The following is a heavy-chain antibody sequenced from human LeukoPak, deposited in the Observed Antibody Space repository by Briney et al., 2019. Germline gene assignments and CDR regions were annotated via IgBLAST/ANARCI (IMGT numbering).Heavy chain of an antibody. J-gene: IGHJ4*02. CDR1: GFTFSSYA. CDR3: ARGYSSGWYIN. Sequence: GGSLRLSCAASGFTFSSYAMHWVRQAPGKGLEWVAVISYDGSNKYYADSVKGRFTISRDNSKNTLYLQMNSLRAEDTAVYYCARGYSSGWYINWGQGTLVTVSS. CDR2: ISYDGSNK. V-gene: IGHV3-30-3*01. D-gene: IGHD6-19*01.